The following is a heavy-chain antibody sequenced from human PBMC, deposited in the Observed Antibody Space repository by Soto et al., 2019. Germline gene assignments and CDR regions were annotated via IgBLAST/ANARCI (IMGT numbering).Heavy chain of an antibody. D-gene: IGHD4-17*01. CDR3: ATTVSTVDY. Sequence: PGGSLRLSCAASGFSFSGYGMNWVRQAPGKGLEWISYISSSGSLIYYADSLKGRFTISRDNAKNSLYLQMNSLRAEDTAVYYCATTVSTVDYSGQGTLVTVSS. V-gene: IGHV3-48*03. CDR1: GFSFSGYG. J-gene: IGHJ4*02. CDR2: ISSSGSLI.